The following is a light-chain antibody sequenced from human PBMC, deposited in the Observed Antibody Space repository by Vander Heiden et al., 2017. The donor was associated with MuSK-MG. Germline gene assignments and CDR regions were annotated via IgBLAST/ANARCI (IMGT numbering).Light chain of an antibody. J-gene: IGKJ1*01. CDR3: QQYYSYPPT. CDR1: QGISSY. Sequence: IRTTQSPTPFSASTGDRVTITCRASQGISSYLAWYQQKPGNAPKLLIYAASTLQSGVPSRFSGSGSGTDFALTISCLQSEDFATYYCQQYYSYPPTFGQGTKVEIK. CDR2: AAS. V-gene: IGKV1-8*01.